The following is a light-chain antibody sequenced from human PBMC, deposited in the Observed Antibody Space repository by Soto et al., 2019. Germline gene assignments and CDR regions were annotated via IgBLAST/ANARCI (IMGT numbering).Light chain of an antibody. CDR2: DVS. CDR3: RSYSKHVI. V-gene: IGLV2-14*03. CDR1: SSDVGSYNY. Sequence: QSALTQPASVSGSPGQSITISCTGTSSDVGSYNYVSWYQQHPGKAPKLMIYDVSNRPSGVSNRFSGSKSGNTASLTSSGLQAEDEADYYCRSYSKHVIFGGGTKLTVL. J-gene: IGLJ2*01.